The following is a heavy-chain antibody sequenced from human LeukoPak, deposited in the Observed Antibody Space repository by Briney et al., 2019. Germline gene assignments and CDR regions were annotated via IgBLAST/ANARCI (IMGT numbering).Heavy chain of an antibody. CDR3: ARAYCTSTSCHYGMDV. CDR2: ITGSSIYI. V-gene: IGHV3-21*01. D-gene: IGHD2-2*01. Sequence: GGSLRLSCAASGFTFTSYSMNWVRQAPGKGLEWVSSITGSSIYIYYADSVEGRFNISRDTAKNSLYLQMNSLGAEETAVYYCARAYCTSTSCHYGMDVWGQGTTVTVSS. J-gene: IGHJ6*02. CDR1: GFTFTSYS.